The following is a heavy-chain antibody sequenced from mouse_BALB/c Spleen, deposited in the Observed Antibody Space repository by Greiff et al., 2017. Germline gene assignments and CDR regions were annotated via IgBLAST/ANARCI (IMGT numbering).Heavy chain of an antibody. CDR1: GFTFSSYG. J-gene: IGHJ2*01. D-gene: IGHD2-10*02. CDR3: ARHRYGNYEDYFDY. CDR2: ISSGGSYT. V-gene: IGHV5-6*01. Sequence: EVQLVESGGDLVKPGGSLKLSCAASGFTFSSYGMSWVRQTPDKRLEWVATISSGGSYTYYPDSVKGRFTISRDNAKNTLYLQMSSLKSEDTAMYYCARHRYGNYEDYFDYWGQGTTLTVSS.